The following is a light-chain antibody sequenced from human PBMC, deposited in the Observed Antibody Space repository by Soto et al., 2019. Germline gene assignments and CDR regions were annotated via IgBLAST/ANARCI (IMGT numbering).Light chain of an antibody. J-gene: IGKJ2*01. V-gene: IGKV3-15*01. CDR2: RAS. CDR1: QSIRDN. Sequence: EIVMTQSPATLSVSPGERATLSCWASQSIRDNLAWYQQKPGQAPRLLIYRASIRATGVPARFSGSGSGTEFTLTISGLQSEDVSIYFCQHYNFWPHSFGQGTKVDIK. CDR3: QHYNFWPHS.